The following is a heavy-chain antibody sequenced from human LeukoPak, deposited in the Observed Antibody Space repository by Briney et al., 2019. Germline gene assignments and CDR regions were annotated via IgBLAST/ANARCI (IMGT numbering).Heavy chain of an antibody. V-gene: IGHV3-23*01. CDR2: ISGSGVST. CDR1: GFTFSTYA. CDR3: AKRGYDSGGYYGYFDY. Sequence: GGSLRLSCAASGFTFSTYAMSWVRQAPGKGLEWVSVISGSGVSTYYADSVEGWFTISRDKSSNTLYLQMNSLRAEDTAVYYCAKRGYDSGGYYGYFDYWGQGTLVTVSS. D-gene: IGHD3-22*01. J-gene: IGHJ4*02.